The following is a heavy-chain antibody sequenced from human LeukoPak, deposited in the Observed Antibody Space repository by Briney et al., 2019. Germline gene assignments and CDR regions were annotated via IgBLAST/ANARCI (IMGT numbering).Heavy chain of an antibody. CDR1: GGSFSGYY. CDR2: INHSGST. J-gene: IGHJ4*02. D-gene: IGHD3-16*02. CDR3: ARAYVWGSYRYSPYYFDY. Sequence: SETLSLTCAVYGGSFSGYYWSWIRQPPGKGLEWIGEINHSGSTNYNPSLKSQVTISVDTSKNQFSLKLSSVTAADTAVYYCARAYVWGSYRYSPYYFDYWGQGTLVTVSS. V-gene: IGHV4-34*01.